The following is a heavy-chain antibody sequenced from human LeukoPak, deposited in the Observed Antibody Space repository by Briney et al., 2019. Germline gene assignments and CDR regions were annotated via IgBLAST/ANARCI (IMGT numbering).Heavy chain of an antibody. Sequence: SGGSLRLSCAASGFTVSSNYMSWVRQAPGKGLEWVSVIYSGGSTYYADSVKGRFTISRDNSKNTLYLQMNSLRAEDTAVYYCARGYRSGGSCYPYYMDVWGKGTTVTISS. CDR3: ARGYRSGGSCYPYYMDV. D-gene: IGHD2-15*01. V-gene: IGHV3-66*01. CDR2: IYSGGST. J-gene: IGHJ6*03. CDR1: GFTVSSNY.